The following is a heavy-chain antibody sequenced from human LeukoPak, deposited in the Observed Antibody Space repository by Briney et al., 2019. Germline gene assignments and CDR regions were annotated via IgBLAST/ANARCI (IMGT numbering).Heavy chain of an antibody. Sequence: GGSLRLSCAASGFTFSNYWMHWVRQAPGKGLVWVSRINNDGSDTTYADSVKGRFTSSRDNAKNTLFLQMNSLRADDTAVYYCAKERTGGWPFDYWGQGTLVTVSS. V-gene: IGHV3-74*01. CDR3: AKERTGGWPFDY. CDR2: INNDGSDT. J-gene: IGHJ4*02. D-gene: IGHD6-19*01. CDR1: GFTFSNYW.